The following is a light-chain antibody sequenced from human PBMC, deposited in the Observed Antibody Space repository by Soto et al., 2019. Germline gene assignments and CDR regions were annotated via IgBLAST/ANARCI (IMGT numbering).Light chain of an antibody. CDR1: QSVSSN. V-gene: IGKV3D-15*01. CDR3: QQYNNWPRT. J-gene: IGKJ1*01. Sequence: EVVMTQSPATLSVSPGERATLSCRASQSVSSNLAWYQQKPGQAPRLLIYGASTRATGIPARFSGSGSGTEFTLTIRSLQSEDFAVYFCQQYNNWPRTFGQGGKADIK. CDR2: GAS.